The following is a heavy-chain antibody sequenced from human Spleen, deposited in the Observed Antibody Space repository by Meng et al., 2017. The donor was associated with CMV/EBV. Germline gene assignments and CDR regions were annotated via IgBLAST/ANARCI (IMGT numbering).Heavy chain of an antibody. D-gene: IGHD2-15*01. J-gene: IGHJ4*02. CDR3: TREVDRWGTRWYYFDY. CDR2: MSFDGTTK. Sequence: GGSLRLSCAASGFTFKNYVMHWVRQAAGKGLEWVASMSFDGTTKYYADSVKGRFTISRDSPKSTLFLQMKSLRSEDSAVYYCTREVDRWGTRWYYFDYWGQGTQVTVSS. V-gene: IGHV3-30-3*01. CDR1: GFTFKNYV.